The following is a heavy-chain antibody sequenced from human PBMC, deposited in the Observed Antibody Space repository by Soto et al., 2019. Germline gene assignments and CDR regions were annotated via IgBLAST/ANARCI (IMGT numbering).Heavy chain of an antibody. CDR3: PRFVRKNREVRQKWLVRGEYIDY. V-gene: IGHV4-34*01. J-gene: IGHJ4*02. Sequence: PSETLSLTCAVYGGSFSGNYWRRIRQHPGKGLEWTGEINHSGSTNYNPSFKSRVTISVDTSKNQFSLKLSYVTSAYTAVNHAPRFVRKNREVRQKWLVRGEYIDYWGQGNLGTVTS. CDR2: INHSGST. D-gene: IGHD6-19*01. CDR1: GGSFSGNY.